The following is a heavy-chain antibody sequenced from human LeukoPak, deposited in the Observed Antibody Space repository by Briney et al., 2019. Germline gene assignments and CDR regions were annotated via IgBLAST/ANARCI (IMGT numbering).Heavy chain of an antibody. J-gene: IGHJ4*02. D-gene: IGHD3-10*01. Sequence: PGGALRLSCEASGFTFSSHWMHWVRQGPGKGLVWVARIRGEENEVDYADSVKGRFTISRDNAKNTLYLQMNSLRVEDTAVYFCARGHVPGSTRHWDFWGQGTLVTVSS. V-gene: IGHV3-74*01. CDR3: ARGHVPGSTRHWDF. CDR1: GFTFSSHW. CDR2: IRGEENEV.